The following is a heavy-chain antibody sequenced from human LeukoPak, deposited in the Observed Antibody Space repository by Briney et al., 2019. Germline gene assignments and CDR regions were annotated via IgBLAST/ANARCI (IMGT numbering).Heavy chain of an antibody. D-gene: IGHD3-10*01. CDR2: ISYDGSNK. V-gene: IGHV3-30*01. CDR1: GFTFSSYA. Sequence: PGGSLRLSCAASGFTFSSYAMHWVRQAPGKGLEWVALISYDGSNKYYADSVKGRFTISRDNSKNTLYLQMNSLRAEDTAVYYCARDPGRFGESPRDWGQGTLVTVSS. J-gene: IGHJ4*02. CDR3: ARDPGRFGESPRD.